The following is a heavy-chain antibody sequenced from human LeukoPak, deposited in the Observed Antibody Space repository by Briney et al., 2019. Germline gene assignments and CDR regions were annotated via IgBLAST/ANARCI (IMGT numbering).Heavy chain of an antibody. J-gene: IGHJ4*02. CDR1: GFTFSSYA. D-gene: IGHD3-10*01. CDR2: ITGSSGST. V-gene: IGHV3-23*01. Sequence: GGSLRLSCAASGFTFSSYAMSWVRQAPGKGLEWVSLITGSSGSTYYADSVKGRFTISRDKSKNALYLQMNSLRAEDTAVYYCVQSGVGVFHWGQGTLVTVSS. CDR3: VQSGVGVFH.